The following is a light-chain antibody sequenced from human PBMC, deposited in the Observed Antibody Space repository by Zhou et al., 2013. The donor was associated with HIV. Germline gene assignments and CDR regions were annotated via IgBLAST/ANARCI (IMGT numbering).Light chain of an antibody. CDR1: QTLDTY. Sequence: DIQLTQSPTSLSASVGDRVTITCRASQTLDTYLNWYQQKPGKTPKLLIYAASSLQSGVSSRFTGSGSGTDFTLTISGLLPEDFAIYYCQQSYSPPWTFGQGTKVDIK. CDR3: QQSYSPPWT. CDR2: AAS. V-gene: IGKV1-39*01. J-gene: IGKJ1*01.